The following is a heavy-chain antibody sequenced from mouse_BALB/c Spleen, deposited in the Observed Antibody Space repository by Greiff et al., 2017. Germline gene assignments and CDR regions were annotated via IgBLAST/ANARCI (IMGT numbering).Heavy chain of an antibody. CDR2: ISSGGSYT. J-gene: IGHJ2*01. D-gene: IGHD2-4*01. Sequence: EVQGVESGGDLVKPGGSLKLSCAASGFTFSSYGMSWVRQTPDKRLEWVATISSGGSYTYYPDSVKGRFTISRDNAKNTLYLQMSSLKSEDTAMYYCARDDYVFDYWGQGTTLTVSS. V-gene: IGHV5-6*01. CDR3: ARDDYVFDY. CDR1: GFTFSSYG.